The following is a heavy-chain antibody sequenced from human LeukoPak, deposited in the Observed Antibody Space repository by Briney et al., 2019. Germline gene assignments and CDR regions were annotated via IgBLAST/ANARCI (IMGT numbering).Heavy chain of an antibody. CDR3: ARAKEGSTSCYGY. J-gene: IGHJ4*02. V-gene: IGHV1-8*01. Sequence: GASVKVSCKASGYTFTSYDINWVRQATGQGLEWMGWMNPNSGNTGYAQKFQGRVTMTRDTSISTAYMELSRLRSDDTAVYYCARAKEGSTSCYGYWGQGTLVTVSS. D-gene: IGHD2-2*01. CDR1: GYTFTSYD. CDR2: MNPNSGNT.